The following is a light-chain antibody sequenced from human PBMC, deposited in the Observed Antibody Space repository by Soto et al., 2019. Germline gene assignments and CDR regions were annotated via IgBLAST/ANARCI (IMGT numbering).Light chain of an antibody. CDR3: QQSYSTPRYT. CDR1: QSISSY. J-gene: IGKJ2*01. Sequence: DIQMTQSPSSLSASVGDRVTITCRASQSISSYLNWYQQKQGKAPKLLIYAASSLQSGVQSRFSGSGSGTDFTLTISSLQPEEFATYYCQQSYSTPRYTFGQGTKLEIK. V-gene: IGKV1-39*01. CDR2: AAS.